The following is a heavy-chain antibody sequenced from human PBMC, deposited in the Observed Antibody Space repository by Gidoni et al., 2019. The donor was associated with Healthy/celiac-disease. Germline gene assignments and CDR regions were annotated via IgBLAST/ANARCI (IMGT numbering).Heavy chain of an antibody. D-gene: IGHD2-15*01. CDR3: ARDLRERYCSGGSCYISAGFDY. CDR2: IWYDGSNK. J-gene: IGHJ4*02. CDR1: GFTFSSYG. Sequence: QVQLVEYGGGVVQPGRSLSLSCAASGFTFSSYGMPWVRQAPGKGLEWVAVIWYDGSNKYYADSVKGRFTNSRDNSKNTLYLQMNSLRAEDTAVYYCARDLRERYCSGGSCYISAGFDYWGQGTLVTVSS. V-gene: IGHV3-33*01.